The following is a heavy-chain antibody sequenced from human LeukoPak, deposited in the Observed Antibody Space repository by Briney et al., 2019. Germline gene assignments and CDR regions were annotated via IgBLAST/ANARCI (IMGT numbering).Heavy chain of an antibody. CDR1: GGSISSSSYY. J-gene: IGHJ4*02. CDR3: ARGGIAARPQPFDY. D-gene: IGHD6-6*01. Sequence: PSETLSLTCTVSGGSISSSSYYWGWIRQPPGKGLEWIGSIYYSGSTYYNPSLKSRVTISVDTSKNQFSLKLSSVTAADTAVYYCARGGIAARPQPFDYWGQGTLVTVSS. CDR2: IYYSGST. V-gene: IGHV4-39*07.